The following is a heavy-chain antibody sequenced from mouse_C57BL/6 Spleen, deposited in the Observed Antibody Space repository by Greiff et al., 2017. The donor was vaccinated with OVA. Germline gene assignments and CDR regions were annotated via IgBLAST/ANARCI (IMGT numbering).Heavy chain of an antibody. CDR1: GYSITSGYY. V-gene: IGHV3-6*01. D-gene: IGHD4-1*01. CDR3: ARGGSGREVDY. Sequence: EVQLVESGPGLVKPSQSLSLTCSVTGYSITSGYYWNWIRQLPGNKLEWMGYISYDGSNNYNPSLKNLTSITRDTSKNQFFLKLKSVTTEDTATYYCARGGSGREVDYWGQGTTLTVSS. J-gene: IGHJ2*01. CDR2: ISYDGSN.